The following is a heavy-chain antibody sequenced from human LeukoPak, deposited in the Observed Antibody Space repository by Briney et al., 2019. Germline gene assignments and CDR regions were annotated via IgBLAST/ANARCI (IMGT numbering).Heavy chain of an antibody. V-gene: IGHV1-2*02. D-gene: IGHD6-19*01. Sequence: ASVKVSCKASGYTFTGYYMHWVRQAPGQGLEWMGWINPNSGGTNYAQKFQGRVTMTRDTSISTAYMELSRLRFDDTAVYYCARVLFYSSGNKSNRVDYWGQGTLVTVSS. CDR3: ARVLFYSSGNKSNRVDY. J-gene: IGHJ4*02. CDR1: GYTFTGYY. CDR2: INPNSGGT.